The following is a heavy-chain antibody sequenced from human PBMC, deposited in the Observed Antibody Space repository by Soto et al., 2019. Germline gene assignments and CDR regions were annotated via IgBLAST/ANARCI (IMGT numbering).Heavy chain of an antibody. J-gene: IGHJ4*02. V-gene: IGHV3-23*01. CDR2: ISGSGGST. Sequence: EVQLLESGGGLVQPGGSLRLSCAASGFTFSSYAMSWVRQAPGKGLEWVSAISGSGGSTYYADSVKGRFTISRDNSKNTLYLQMNSLRAEDKAVYYCAKDVMYYDFWSGYYTGGYFDYWGQGTLVTVSS. D-gene: IGHD3-3*01. CDR3: AKDVMYYDFWSGYYTGGYFDY. CDR1: GFTFSSYA.